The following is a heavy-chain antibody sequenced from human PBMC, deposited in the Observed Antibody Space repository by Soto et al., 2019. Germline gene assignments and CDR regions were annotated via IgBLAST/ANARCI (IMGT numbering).Heavy chain of an antibody. CDR1: GYSFTSYW. Sequence: GESLKISCKGSGYSFTSYWISWVRQMPGKGLEWMGRIDPSDSYTNYSPSFQGHVTISADKSISTAYLQWSSLKASDTAMYYCARSRPNYYDSSGAQPDAFDIRGQGTMVTVSS. V-gene: IGHV5-10-1*01. J-gene: IGHJ3*02. CDR3: ARSRPNYYDSSGAQPDAFDI. CDR2: IDPSDSYT. D-gene: IGHD3-22*01.